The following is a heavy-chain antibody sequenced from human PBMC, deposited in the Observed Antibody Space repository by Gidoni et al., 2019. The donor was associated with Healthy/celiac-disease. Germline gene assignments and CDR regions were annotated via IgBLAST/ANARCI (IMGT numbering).Heavy chain of an antibody. CDR3: ARDLSGSYSRDY. Sequence: EVQLVESGGGLVQPGGSLRLSCADSGFTFSSYSMNWVRQAPGKGLECVSYISSSSSTIYYADSVKGRFTISRDNAKNSLYLQMNSLRDEDTAVYYCARDLSGSYSRDYWGQGTLVTVSS. D-gene: IGHD1-26*01. J-gene: IGHJ4*02. CDR1: GFTFSSYS. V-gene: IGHV3-48*02. CDR2: ISSSSSTI.